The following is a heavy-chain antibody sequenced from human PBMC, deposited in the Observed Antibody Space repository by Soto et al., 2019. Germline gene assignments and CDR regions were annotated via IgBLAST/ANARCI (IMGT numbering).Heavy chain of an antibody. V-gene: IGHV1-69*13. CDR3: ARDREDYYDSSGYSDFNSENDY. D-gene: IGHD3-22*01. J-gene: IGHJ4*02. Sequence: ASVKVSCKASGGTFSSYAISWVRQAPGQGLEWMGGIIPIFGTANYAQKFQGRVTITADESTSTAYMELSSLRSEDTAVYYCARDREDYYDSSGYSDFNSENDYWGQGTLVTVSS. CDR1: GGTFSSYA. CDR2: IIPIFGTA.